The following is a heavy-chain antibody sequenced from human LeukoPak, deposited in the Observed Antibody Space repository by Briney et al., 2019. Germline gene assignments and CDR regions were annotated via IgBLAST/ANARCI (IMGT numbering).Heavy chain of an antibody. CDR3: TTTYNL. D-gene: IGHD2-21*01. Sequence: PGGSLRLSCAAAGFTFSNAWMSWVSQAPGKGLEWVGRIKKKTDGGTTDYAAPVKGRVTISRDDSKNTLYQQMNSLKTEDTAVYYCTTTYNLWGQGTLVTVSS. J-gene: IGHJ5*02. CDR1: GFTFSNAW. V-gene: IGHV3-15*01. CDR2: IKKKTDGGTT.